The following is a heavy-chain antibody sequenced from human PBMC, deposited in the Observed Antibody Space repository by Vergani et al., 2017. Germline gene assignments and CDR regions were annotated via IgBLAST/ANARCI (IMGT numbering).Heavy chain of an antibody. CDR1: GFTFSSYW. Sequence: EVQLVESGGGLVQPGGSLRLSCAASGFTFSSYWMSWVRQAPGKGLEWVANIKQDGSEKYYVDSVKGRFTISSDNAKNSLYLQMNSLRAEDTAVYYCARDLEEGGYSVLDYWGQGTLVTVSS. CDR3: ARDLEEGGYSVLDY. CDR2: IKQDGSEK. D-gene: IGHD5/OR15-5a*01. V-gene: IGHV3-7*01. J-gene: IGHJ4*02.